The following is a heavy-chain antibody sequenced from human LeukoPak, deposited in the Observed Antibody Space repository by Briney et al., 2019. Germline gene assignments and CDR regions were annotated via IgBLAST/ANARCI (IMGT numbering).Heavy chain of an antibody. CDR3: ARKGWYSDL. J-gene: IGHJ2*01. CDR1: GFTFSSYW. CDR2: INQDGSQK. Sequence: GGSLRLSCAASGFTFSSYWMTWVRQAPGKGLEWVASINQDGSQKYYVESLKGRFTISRDNAKNSHYLQMNSLRAEDTAVYYCARKGWYSDLWGRGTLVSVSS. V-gene: IGHV3-7*01.